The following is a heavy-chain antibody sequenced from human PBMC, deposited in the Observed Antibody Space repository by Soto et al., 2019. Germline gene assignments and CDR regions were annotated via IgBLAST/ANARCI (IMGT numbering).Heavy chain of an antibody. D-gene: IGHD2-15*01. CDR2: ISHSGST. J-gene: IGHJ5*02. CDR1: GGSISSSNW. CDR3: ARGEYCSGGSCYFNWFDP. Sequence: SETLSLTCAVSGGSISSSNWWSWVRQPPGKGLEWIGAISHSGSTNYNPSLKSQVTISVDKSKNQFSPKLSSVTAADTAVYYSARGEYCSGGSCYFNWFDPWGQGTRATVSS. V-gene: IGHV4-4*02.